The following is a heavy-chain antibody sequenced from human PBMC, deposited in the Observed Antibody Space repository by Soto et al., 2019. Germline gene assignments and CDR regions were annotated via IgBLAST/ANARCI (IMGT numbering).Heavy chain of an antibody. CDR1: GGSIDSGGSY. CDR3: ASGHCFSRSCSSLDL. CDR2: IYYSVTT. D-gene: IGHD2-2*01. J-gene: IGHJ2*01. V-gene: IGHV4-31*03. Sequence: QVQLQESGPGLVKPSQTLSLTCTVSGGSIDSGGSYWSWIRQSPGEGLEWLGYIYYSVTTYYNPSLKIRGSISLDTYKNQFSLKLNSVTAADTAIDYWASGHCFSRSCSSLDLWGRGTLVTVSS.